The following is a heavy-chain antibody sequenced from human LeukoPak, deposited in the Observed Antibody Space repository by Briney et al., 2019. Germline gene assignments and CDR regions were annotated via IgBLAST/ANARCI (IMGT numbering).Heavy chain of an antibody. J-gene: IGHJ6*03. V-gene: IGHV3-23*01. CDR3: AKSWGYTRPYYNYMDV. D-gene: IGHD3-16*02. Sequence: PGGSLRLSCAASGFTFSNYAMSWVRQAPGKGPEWVSIIGYRGGSIYYAYSVQGRFTISRDNSKNTLSLQMNGLRPEDTAVYYCAKSWGYTRPYYNYMDVWGKGTTVTVSS. CDR1: GFTFSNYA. CDR2: IGYRGGSI.